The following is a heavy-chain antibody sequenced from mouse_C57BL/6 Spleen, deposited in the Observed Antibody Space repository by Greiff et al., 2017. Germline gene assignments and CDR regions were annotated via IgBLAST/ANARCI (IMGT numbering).Heavy chain of an antibody. CDR3: ARPGDYDEGYYAMDY. V-gene: IGHV5-17*01. J-gene: IGHJ4*01. Sequence: EVQLVESGGGLVKPGGSLKLSCAASGFTFSDYGMHWVRQAPEKGLEWVAYISSGSSTIYYADTVKGRFTISRDNAKNTLFLQMTSLRSEDTAMYYCARPGDYDEGYYAMDYWGQGTSVTVSS. CDR1: GFTFSDYG. D-gene: IGHD2-4*01. CDR2: ISSGSSTI.